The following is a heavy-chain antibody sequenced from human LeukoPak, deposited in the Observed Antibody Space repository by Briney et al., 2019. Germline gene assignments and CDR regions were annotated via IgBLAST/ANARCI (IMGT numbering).Heavy chain of an antibody. CDR2: INHSGST. J-gene: IGHJ4*02. CDR1: GGSISSYY. V-gene: IGHV4-34*01. CDR3: ARFTPRITMVRGVTGHDY. D-gene: IGHD3-10*01. Sequence: KPSETLSLTCSVSGGSISSYYWSWIRQPPGKGLEWIGEINHSGSTNYNPSLKSRVTISVDTSKNQFSLKLSSVTAADTAVYYCARFTPRITMVRGVTGHDYWGQGTLVTVSS.